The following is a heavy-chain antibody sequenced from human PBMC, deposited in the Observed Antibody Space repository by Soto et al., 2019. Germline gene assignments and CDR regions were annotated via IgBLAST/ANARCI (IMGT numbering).Heavy chain of an antibody. CDR2: INPSGGST. D-gene: IGHD6-6*01. J-gene: IGHJ6*03. V-gene: IGHV1-46*01. Sequence: ASVKVSCKASGYTFTSYYMHWVRQAPGQGLEWMGIINPSGGSTYYNPSLKSRVTISVDTSKNQFSLKLSSVTAADTAVYYCARHYPARPGYYYYYYYMDVWGKGTTVTVSS. CDR3: ARHYPARPGYYYYYYYMDV. CDR1: GYTFTSYY.